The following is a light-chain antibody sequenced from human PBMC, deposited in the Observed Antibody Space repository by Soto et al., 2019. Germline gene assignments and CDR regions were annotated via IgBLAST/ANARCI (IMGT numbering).Light chain of an antibody. Sequence: QSVLTQPPSVSGAPGQRVTISCTGSGSNIGAHYDVHWYQQVPGTVPKLVIYATTSRPSGVPNRFSGSKSGTSASLAITGLQAEDEAVYYCQSFDNSLSGVVFGAGTKLTVL. CDR2: ATT. CDR3: QSFDNSLSGVV. J-gene: IGLJ2*01. V-gene: IGLV1-40*01. CDR1: GSNIGAHYD.